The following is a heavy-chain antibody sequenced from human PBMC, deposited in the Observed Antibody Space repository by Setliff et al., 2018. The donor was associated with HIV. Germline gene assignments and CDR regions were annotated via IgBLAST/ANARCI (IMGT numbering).Heavy chain of an antibody. Sequence: GESPKISCAASGFTFSDFWMTWVRQAPETGLEWVANIKQDGSETFYVDSVKGRFTISRDNSKNSLYLHMHSLRAEDPAVYYCAKKAGETSLVGDQSLDHWGQGTLVTVSS. CDR2: IKQDGSET. V-gene: IGHV3-7*01. CDR3: AKKAGETSLVGDQSLDH. J-gene: IGHJ4*02. D-gene: IGHD1-26*01. CDR1: GFTFSDFW.